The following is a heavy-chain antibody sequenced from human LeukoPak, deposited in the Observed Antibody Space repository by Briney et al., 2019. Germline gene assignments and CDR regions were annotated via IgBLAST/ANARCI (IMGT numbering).Heavy chain of an antibody. CDR3: AKDIVAQGNAFDI. Sequence: GGSLRLSCAASGFTFSSYEMNWVRQAPGKGLEWVSYISSSGSTIYYADSVKGRFTISRDNAKNSLYLQMNSLRAEDMALCYCAKDIVAQGNAFDIWGQGTMVTVSS. V-gene: IGHV3-48*03. J-gene: IGHJ3*02. CDR1: GFTFSSYE. CDR2: ISSSGSTI. D-gene: IGHD6-6*01.